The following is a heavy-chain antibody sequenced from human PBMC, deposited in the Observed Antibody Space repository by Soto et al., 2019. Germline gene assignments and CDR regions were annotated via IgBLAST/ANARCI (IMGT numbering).Heavy chain of an antibody. V-gene: IGHV3-53*01. Sequence: GGSLRLSCAASGFTVSSKYMSWVRQAPGKGLEWVSVIWSAGLIYYADSVRGRFTISRDISKNILYLEMTGLTADDTAVYYCAREAPMDVWGQGTTVTVSS. CDR1: GFTVSSKY. CDR3: AREAPMDV. J-gene: IGHJ6*02. CDR2: IWSAGLI.